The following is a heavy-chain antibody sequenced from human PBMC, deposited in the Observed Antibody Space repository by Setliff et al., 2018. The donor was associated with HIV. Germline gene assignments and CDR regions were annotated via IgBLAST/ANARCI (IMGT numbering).Heavy chain of an antibody. D-gene: IGHD2-2*01. CDR1: GNSSVTNYF. CDR3: AREGVPAAVMWFDP. CDR2: IAASGDP. Sequence: PSETLSLTCTILGNSSVTNYFWGWIRAPADKGLEWIGHIAASGDPNYNTSLKSRVTISVDTSKNQFSLKLSSVTASDTAVYYCAREGVPAAVMWFDPWGQGILVTVSS. V-gene: IGHV4-4*09. J-gene: IGHJ5*02.